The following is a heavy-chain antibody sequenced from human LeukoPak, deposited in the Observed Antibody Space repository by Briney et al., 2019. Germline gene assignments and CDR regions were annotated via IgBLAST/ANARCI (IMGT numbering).Heavy chain of an antibody. Sequence: ASVKVSCKASGYTFPRYDINWVRQATGQGLEWMGWMNPNSGNTGYAQKFQGRVTMTRNTSISTAYMGLSSLRSEDTAVYYCARGGIAARRRSTYYYYYHYMDVWGKGTTVTVSS. J-gene: IGHJ6*03. V-gene: IGHV1-8*01. CDR2: MNPNSGNT. CDR1: GYTFPRYD. D-gene: IGHD6-6*01. CDR3: ARGGIAARRRSTYYYYYHYMDV.